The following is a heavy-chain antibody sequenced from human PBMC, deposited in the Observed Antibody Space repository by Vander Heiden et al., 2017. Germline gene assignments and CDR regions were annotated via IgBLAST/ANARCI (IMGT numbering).Heavy chain of an antibody. V-gene: IGHV3-7*01. J-gene: IGHJ4*02. CDR2: IKEDGSEK. D-gene: IGHD3-22*01. CDR3: ARLYYDVWGDLFDN. Sequence: EVQLVKSGGGLVQPGGSLRLSCAASGFTFRRYWMSWVRQAPGKGLEWVANIKEDGSEKYYVDSVKGRFTISRDNAKNSLYLQMNSLRGEDTAVYYCARLYYDVWGDLFDNWGQGTLVTVSS. CDR1: GFTFRRYW.